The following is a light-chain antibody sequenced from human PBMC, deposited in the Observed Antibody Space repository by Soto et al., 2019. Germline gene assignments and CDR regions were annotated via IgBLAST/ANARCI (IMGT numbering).Light chain of an antibody. CDR2: DAS. CDR3: HQHGGTPET. Sequence: EIVLTQSPATLSLSPGERATLSCRASQSVSSYLAWYQQKPGQAPRLLIYDASNRATGIPDRFSGSGSGTDFLLTISGLEPADSGTYLCHQHGGTPETFGLGTKVEIK. J-gene: IGKJ1*01. CDR1: QSVSSY. V-gene: IGKV3-11*01.